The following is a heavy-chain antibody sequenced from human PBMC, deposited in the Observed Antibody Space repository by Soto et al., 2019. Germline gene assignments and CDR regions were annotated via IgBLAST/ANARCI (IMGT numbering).Heavy chain of an antibody. Sequence: SETLSLTCTVSGGSISSSSYYWGWIRQPPGKGLEWIGSIYYSGSTYYNPSLKSRVTISVDTSKNQFSLKLSSVTAADTAVYYCARHERDTDIVVVPAAIRTHYWGQGTLVTVSS. CDR2: IYYSGST. CDR1: GGSISSSSYY. D-gene: IGHD2-2*01. J-gene: IGHJ4*02. V-gene: IGHV4-39*01. CDR3: ARHERDTDIVVVPAAIRTHY.